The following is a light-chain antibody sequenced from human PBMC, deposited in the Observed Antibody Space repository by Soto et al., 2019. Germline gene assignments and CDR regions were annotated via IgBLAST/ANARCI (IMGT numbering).Light chain of an antibody. V-gene: IGKV3-20*01. CDR1: QSVNSNF. CDR2: GSS. CDR3: QQYGHSPLLYT. Sequence: EIVLTQSPGTLSLSPGERATLSCRTSQSVNSNFLAGYQQKPGQAPRLLVYGSSTRAAGVPDRFSGSGSGTDGTLTISRLEPEDFAVYYCQQYGHSPLLYTFGQGTKLGVK. J-gene: IGKJ2*01.